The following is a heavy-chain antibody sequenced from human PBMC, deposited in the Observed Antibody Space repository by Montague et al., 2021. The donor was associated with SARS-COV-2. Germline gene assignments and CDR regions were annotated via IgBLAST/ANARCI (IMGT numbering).Heavy chain of an antibody. D-gene: IGHD4-11*01. V-gene: IGHV4-39*01. CDR2: IYYSGDT. CDR3: VRGGDYTDYGRVDY. J-gene: IGHJ4*02. CDR1: GGSISTGSYY. Sequence: ETLSLTCSFSGGSISTGSYYWGWIRQPPRKGPEWIGSIYYSGDTYYNPSLKSRVTISVDTSKNQFSLRLSSVTAADTAVYYCVRGGDYTDYGRVDYWGQGTLVIISS.